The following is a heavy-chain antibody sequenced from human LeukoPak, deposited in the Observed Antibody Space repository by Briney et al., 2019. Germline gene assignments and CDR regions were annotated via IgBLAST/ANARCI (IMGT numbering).Heavy chain of an antibody. CDR1: GFTFSSYG. CDR2: ISYDGSNK. Sequence: PGGSLRLSCAASGFTFSSYGMHWVRQAPGKGLEWVAVISYDGSNKYYADSVKGRFTISRDNSKNTLYLQMNSLRAEDTAVYYCAREAVAGVEKTFLSYWGQGTLVTVSS. D-gene: IGHD6-19*01. J-gene: IGHJ4*02. CDR3: AREAVAGVEKTFLSY. V-gene: IGHV3-30*03.